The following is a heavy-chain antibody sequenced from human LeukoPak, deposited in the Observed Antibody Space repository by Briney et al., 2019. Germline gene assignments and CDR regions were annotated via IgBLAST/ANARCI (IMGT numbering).Heavy chain of an antibody. CDR2: IKQGGSEK. D-gene: IGHD4-17*01. V-gene: IGHV3-7*01. J-gene: IGHJ4*02. CDR1: GFTFSRHW. Sequence: PGGSLRLSCAAYGFTFSRHWMTWVRQAPGKGLEWMASIKQGGSEKYYADSVKGRFTVSRDDAKSSLYLQMNSLSADDTAVYYCAKGPNYGARVDYSDFWGQGTKVTVSS. CDR3: AKGPNYGARVDYSDF.